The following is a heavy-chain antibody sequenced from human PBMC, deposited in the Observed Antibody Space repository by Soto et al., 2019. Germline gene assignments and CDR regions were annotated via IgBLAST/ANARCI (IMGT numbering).Heavy chain of an antibody. CDR1: GCSISSGDYY. CDR2: IYYSGST. J-gene: IGHJ5*02. D-gene: IGHD3-10*01. CDR3: ARDLDDGSGSSRFDP. Sequence: SETLSLTCTFSGCSISSGDYYWSWIRQPPGKGLEWIGYIYYSGSTYYNPSLKSRVTISVDTSKNQFSLKLSSVTAADTAVYYCARDLDDGSGSSRFDPWGQGTLVTVSS. V-gene: IGHV4-30-4*01.